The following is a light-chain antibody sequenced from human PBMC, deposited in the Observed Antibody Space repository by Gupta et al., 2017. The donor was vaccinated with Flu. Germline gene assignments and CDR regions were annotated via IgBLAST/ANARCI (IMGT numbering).Light chain of an antibody. CDR1: QTVSDW. V-gene: IGKV3-11*01. J-gene: IGKJ1*01. Sequence: EIVWTQSPATLSLSPGERATLSCRASQTVSDWLAWYQQKPGQAPRLLIFDASNRASGIPARFSGSGSGTDFTLTISSLEPEDFAVYYCQQRTNWQWTFGQGTKVEIK. CDR3: QQRTNWQWT. CDR2: DAS.